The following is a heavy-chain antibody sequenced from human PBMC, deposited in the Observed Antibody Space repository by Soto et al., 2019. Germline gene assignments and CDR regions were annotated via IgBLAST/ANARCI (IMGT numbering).Heavy chain of an antibody. V-gene: IGHV4-4*02. CDR3: ARDRAVSARGSFDY. J-gene: IGHJ4*02. CDR2: IYHSGST. D-gene: IGHD6-19*01. Sequence: QVQLQESGPGLVEPSGTLSLTCAVSGGSVSSTNWWSWVRQPPGKGLEWIGEIYHSGSTYYNPSLKSRVTISVDKSKNQFSLRLSSVTAPDTAVYFCARDRAVSARGSFDYWGQGNLVTVSS. CDR1: GGSVSSTNW.